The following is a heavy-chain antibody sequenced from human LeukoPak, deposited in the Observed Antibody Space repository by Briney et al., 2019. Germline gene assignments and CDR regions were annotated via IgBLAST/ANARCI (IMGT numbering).Heavy chain of an antibody. CDR3: AKDRTYCTNGVCYMDSYFDY. D-gene: IGHD2-8*01. CDR2: IGTAGDT. Sequence: GGSLRLSCAASGFTFSSYDMHWVRQAPGKGLEWVSAIGTAGDTYYPGSVKGRFTISRENAKNSLYLQMNSLRAGDTAVYYCAKDRTYCTNGVCYMDSYFDYWGQGTLVTVSS. V-gene: IGHV3-13*01. CDR1: GFTFSSYD. J-gene: IGHJ4*02.